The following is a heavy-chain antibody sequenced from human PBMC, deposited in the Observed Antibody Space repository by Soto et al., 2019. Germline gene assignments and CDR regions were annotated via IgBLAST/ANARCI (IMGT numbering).Heavy chain of an antibody. V-gene: IGHV4-39*01. CDR1: GGSISNGYYY. CDR3: VRFWPPHDYDTLTGYTDAFDY. J-gene: IGHJ4*02. Sequence: SETLSLTCTVSGGSISNGYYYWSWVRQNPGKGLEWIGDIYHSGSTYYNPSLKSRLTISVDTSKSQFSLKLSSVTAADTAVYYCVRFWPPHDYDTLTGYTDAFDYWGQGTLVTVSS. D-gene: IGHD3-9*01. CDR2: IYHSGST.